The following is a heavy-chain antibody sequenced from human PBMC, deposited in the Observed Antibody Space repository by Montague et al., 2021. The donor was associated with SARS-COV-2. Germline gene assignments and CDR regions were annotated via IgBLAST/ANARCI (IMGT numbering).Heavy chain of an antibody. CDR1: GGSISNYY. V-gene: IGHV4-59*01. D-gene: IGHD3-22*01. CDR3: ARGGGYYNYGLDV. J-gene: IGHJ6*02. CDR2: ISYSGST. Sequence: SETLSLTCTVSGGSISNYYWSWIRQPPGRGLEWIGYISYSGSTDYSPSLKSRVTISLDTSKNQFSLKVTSVTAADTAVYYCARGGGYYNYGLDVWGPGTTVTVSS.